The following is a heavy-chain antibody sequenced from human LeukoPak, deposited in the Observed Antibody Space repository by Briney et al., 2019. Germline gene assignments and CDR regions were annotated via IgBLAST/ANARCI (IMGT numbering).Heavy chain of an antibody. CDR2: INSDARST. V-gene: IGHV3-74*01. Sequence: GGSLRLSCAASGFTFSSYGMGWVRQAPGKGLVWVSRINSDARSTSYADSVKGRFTISRDNAKNTLYLQMNSLRAEDTAVYYCATDPWVRGVIIKLSLWGQGTLVTVSS. CDR1: GFTFSSYG. J-gene: IGHJ4*02. CDR3: ATDPWVRGVIIKLSL. D-gene: IGHD3-10*01.